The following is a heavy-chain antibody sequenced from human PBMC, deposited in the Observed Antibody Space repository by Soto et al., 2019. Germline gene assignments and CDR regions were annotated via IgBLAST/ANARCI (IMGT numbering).Heavy chain of an antibody. J-gene: IGHJ5*01. V-gene: IGHV5-51*01. CDR2: IYPGDSDT. CDR1: GYNFTSYW. CDR3: ARRGLTYGYVNWFDS. Sequence: EVQLVQSGAEVKKPGESLKISCKGSGYNFTSYWLVWVRQMPGKGLEWMGIIYPGDSDTRYSPSFQGQVTISADRSISAAYLQWSSLKASDTAMYYCARRGLTYGYVNWFDSWGQGTLVTVSS. D-gene: IGHD5-18*01.